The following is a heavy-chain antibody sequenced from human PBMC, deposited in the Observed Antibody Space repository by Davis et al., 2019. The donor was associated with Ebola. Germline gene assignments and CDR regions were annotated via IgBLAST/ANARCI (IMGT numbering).Heavy chain of an antibody. Sequence: PSETLSLTCTVSGDSISSHYWTWVRQPPGKGLEWIAYIGPSGNINYSPSLKSRLSMSVATSKNQISLQLTSVTAADTAVYYCARERKGDGYAGCDYWGQGTLVTVSS. V-gene: IGHV4-59*11. CDR3: ARERKGDGYAGCDY. CDR1: GDSISSHY. CDR2: IGPSGNI. D-gene: IGHD5-24*01. J-gene: IGHJ4*02.